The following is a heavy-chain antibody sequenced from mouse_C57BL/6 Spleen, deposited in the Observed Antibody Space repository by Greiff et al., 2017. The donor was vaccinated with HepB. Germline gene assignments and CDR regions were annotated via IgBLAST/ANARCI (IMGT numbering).Heavy chain of an antibody. CDR3: AREGFGTVNWYFDV. Sequence: EVKLMESGGGLVKPGGSLKLSCAASGFTFSDYGMHWVRQAPEKGLEWVAYISSGSSTIYYADTVKGRFTISRDNAKNNLFLQMTSLRSEDTAMYDCAREGFGTVNWYFDVWGTGTTVTVSS. J-gene: IGHJ1*03. CDR1: GFTFSDYG. D-gene: IGHD3-3*01. CDR2: ISSGSSTI. V-gene: IGHV5-17*01.